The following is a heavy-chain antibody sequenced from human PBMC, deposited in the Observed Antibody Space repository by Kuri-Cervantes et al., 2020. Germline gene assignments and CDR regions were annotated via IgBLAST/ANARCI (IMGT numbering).Heavy chain of an antibody. Sequence: KVSCKGSGYNFNGYWIGWVRQMPGKGLEWMGIIYPGDSNTRYSPSLQNRLTISLDSSKNQSSLKLSSVTAADTAVYYCARGRTNFDYWGQGTLVTVSS. D-gene: IGHD1-14*01. CDR1: GYNFNGYW. V-gene: IGHV5-51*06. J-gene: IGHJ4*02. CDR2: IYPGDSNT. CDR3: ARGRTNFDY.